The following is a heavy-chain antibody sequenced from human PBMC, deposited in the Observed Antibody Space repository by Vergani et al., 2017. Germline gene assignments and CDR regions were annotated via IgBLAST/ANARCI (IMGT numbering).Heavy chain of an antibody. Sequence: QVQLVQSGAEVKKPGASVKVSCKASGYTFTSYDINWVRQATGQGLEWMGWMNPNSGNTGYAQKFQGRVTMTRDTSISTAYMELSRLRSDDTAMYYCARRGIRLGYYYYGMDVWGQGTTVTVSS. CDR3: ARRGIRLGYYYYGMDV. V-gene: IGHV1-8*01. CDR2: MNPNSGNT. D-gene: IGHD3-16*01. J-gene: IGHJ6*02. CDR1: GYTFTSYD.